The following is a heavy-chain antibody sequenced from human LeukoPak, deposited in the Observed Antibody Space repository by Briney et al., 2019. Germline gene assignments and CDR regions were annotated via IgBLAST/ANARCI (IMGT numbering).Heavy chain of an antibody. J-gene: IGHJ4*02. CDR3: AKMFNADVYFEC. CDR1: GYSISSGYY. D-gene: IGHD2-2*01. Sequence: PSETLSLTCTVSGYSISSGYYWGWIRQPPGKGLEWIGSICHSGSTYYNPPLKSRVTISVDTSKNQFSLKLSSVTAADTAVYYCAKMFNADVYFECWGQGILVTVSS. CDR2: ICHSGST. V-gene: IGHV4-38-2*02.